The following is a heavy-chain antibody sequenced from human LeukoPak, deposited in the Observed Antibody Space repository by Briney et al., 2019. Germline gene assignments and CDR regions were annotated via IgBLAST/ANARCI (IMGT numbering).Heavy chain of an antibody. V-gene: IGHV4-30-4*08. D-gene: IGHD3-22*01. CDR2: IYYSGST. J-gene: IGHJ4*02. CDR3: ARSWEYYDSSGYQGDSGFDY. Sequence: PSQTQSLTCTVSGGSISSGDYYWSWIRQPPGKGLEWIGYIYYSGSTYYNPSLKSRVTISVDTSKNQFSLKLSSVTAADTAVYYCARSWEYYDSSGYQGDSGFDYWGQGTLVTVSS. CDR1: GGSISSGDYY.